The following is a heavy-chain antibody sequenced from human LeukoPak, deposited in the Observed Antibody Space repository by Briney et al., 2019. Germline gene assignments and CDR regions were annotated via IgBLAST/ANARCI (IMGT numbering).Heavy chain of an antibody. V-gene: IGHV4-59*11. J-gene: IGHJ3*02. CDR1: GDSIRSHD. Sequence: PSETLSLTCTVSGDSIRSHDWSWIRQPPGKGLEWIGYIYYTRTTNSNPSLRSRVSISVHTSKNPFSLNLSSVTAADTAVYFCARDRGDGYNWDGFDIWGQGTLVTASS. CDR2: IYYTRTT. D-gene: IGHD5-24*01. CDR3: ARDRGDGYNWDGFDI.